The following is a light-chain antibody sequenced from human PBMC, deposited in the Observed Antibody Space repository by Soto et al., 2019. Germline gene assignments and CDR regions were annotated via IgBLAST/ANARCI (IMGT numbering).Light chain of an antibody. Sequence: QSALTQPPSASGTPGQRVTISCSGSSSNVGSNTVNWYQQFPGTAPKLLIYSNNQRPSGVPDRFSGSKSGTSASLAISGLQSEDEADYYCAAWDDGLNGYVFGTGTKVTVL. CDR2: SNN. V-gene: IGLV1-44*01. J-gene: IGLJ1*01. CDR1: SSNVGSNT. CDR3: AAWDDGLNGYV.